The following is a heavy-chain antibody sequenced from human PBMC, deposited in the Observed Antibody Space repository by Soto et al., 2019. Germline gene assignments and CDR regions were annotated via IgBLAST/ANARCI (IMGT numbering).Heavy chain of an antibody. Sequence: KGLEWIGEINHSGSTNYNPSLKSRVTISVDTSKNQCSLKLSSVTAADTAVYYCARGRVIFFFQEEDGIRDTVPVSAFLLNRSSDL. D-gene: IGHD3-10*01. CDR2: INHSGST. V-gene: IGHV4-34*01. CDR3: ARGRVIFFFQEEDGIRDTVPVSAFLLNRSSDL. J-gene: IGHJ2*01.